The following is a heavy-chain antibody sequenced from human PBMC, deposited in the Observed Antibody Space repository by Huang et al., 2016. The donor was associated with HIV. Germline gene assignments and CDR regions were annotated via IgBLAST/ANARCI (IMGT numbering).Heavy chain of an antibody. CDR3: ATSRSGSGWFLDI. Sequence: QVQLYQWGAGPLRPSETLSLTCGVSGGSLHGYYWNWLRQSPGRGLEWIGEVNHGGIPTYNPSLQSRFTISVDSSKIQFSLTLTSVTATDTADYYCATSRSGSGWFLDIWGRGTLVSVS. J-gene: IGHJ2*01. CDR2: VNHGGIP. CDR1: GGSLHGYY. V-gene: IGHV4-34*01. D-gene: IGHD6-19*01.